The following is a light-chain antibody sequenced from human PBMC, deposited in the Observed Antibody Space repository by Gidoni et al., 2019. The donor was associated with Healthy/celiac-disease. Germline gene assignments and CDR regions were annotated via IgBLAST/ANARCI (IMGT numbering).Light chain of an antibody. J-gene: IGKJ5*01. CDR1: QSVSSY. CDR2: DAS. Sequence: EIVLTQSPATLSLSPGERATLSCRASQSVSSYLAWYQQKPGQAPRLLIYDASNRATGIPARFSGSGSGTDFTITISSLEPEDFAVYYCQQRSNWPPITFXQXTQLEIK. CDR3: QQRSNWPPIT. V-gene: IGKV3-11*01.